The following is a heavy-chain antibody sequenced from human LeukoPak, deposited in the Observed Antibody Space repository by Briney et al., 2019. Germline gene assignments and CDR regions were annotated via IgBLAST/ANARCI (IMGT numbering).Heavy chain of an antibody. Sequence: SETLSLTCTVSGGSISSYYWSWIREPAGKGLEWIGRIYTSGSTNYNPSLKSRVTISVDKSKNQFSLKLSSVTAADTAVYYCARQYYDSSGYYPFDYWGQGTLVTVSS. D-gene: IGHD3-22*01. CDR3: ARQYYDSSGYYPFDY. J-gene: IGHJ4*02. CDR2: IYTSGST. CDR1: GGSISSYY. V-gene: IGHV4-4*07.